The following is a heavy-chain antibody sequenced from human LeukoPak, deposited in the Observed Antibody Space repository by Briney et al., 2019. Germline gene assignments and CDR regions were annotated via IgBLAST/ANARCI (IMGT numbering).Heavy chain of an antibody. Sequence: VASVKVSCKASGYTFTGYYMHWVRQAPGQGLEWMGWINPNSGGTNYAQKFQGRVTITADESTSTAYMELSSLRSEDTAVYYCARGVEVVPAAITTAFDYWGQGTLVTVSS. CDR3: ARGVEVVPAAITTAFDY. CDR2: INPNSGGT. V-gene: IGHV1-2*02. J-gene: IGHJ4*02. D-gene: IGHD2-2*01. CDR1: GYTFTGYY.